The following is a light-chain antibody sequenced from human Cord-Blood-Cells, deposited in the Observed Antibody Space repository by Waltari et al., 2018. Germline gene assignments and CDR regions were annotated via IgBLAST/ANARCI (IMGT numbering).Light chain of an antibody. CDR2: GAS. Sequence: EIVMTQSPPTLSVSPGERATLPCRASQSVSSNLAWYQQKPGQAPRLLIYGASTRATGIPARFSGSGSGTEFTLTISSLQSEDFAVYYCQQYNNRPPWTFGQGTKVEIK. CDR1: QSVSSN. CDR3: QQYNNRPPWT. V-gene: IGKV3-15*01. J-gene: IGKJ1*01.